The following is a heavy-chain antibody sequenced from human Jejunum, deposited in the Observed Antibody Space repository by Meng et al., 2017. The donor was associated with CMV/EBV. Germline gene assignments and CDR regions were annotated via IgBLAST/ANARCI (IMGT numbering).Heavy chain of an antibody. Sequence: EVQLLVSGGGLVQPGGSLRLSCAASGFTFSSYAMSWVRQAPGKGLEWVSTIGTTGGGTYYADSVKGRFTISRDNSKNTLYLQMNSLRAEDTAVYFCAREVGAQDYWGQGTLVTVSS. V-gene: IGHV3-23*01. CDR3: AREVGAQDY. J-gene: IGHJ4*02. CDR1: GFTFSSYA. CDR2: IGTTGGGT. D-gene: IGHD6-6*01.